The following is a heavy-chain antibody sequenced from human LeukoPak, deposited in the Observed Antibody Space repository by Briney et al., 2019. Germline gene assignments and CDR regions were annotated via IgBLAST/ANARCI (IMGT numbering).Heavy chain of an antibody. CDR1: GFTFGDYA. CDR2: IRSKAYGGTT. J-gene: IGHJ3*02. CDR3: TRVSKPLTALQIDI. D-gene: IGHD5/OR15-5a*01. Sequence: PGRSLRLSCTASGFTFGDYAMSWFRQAPGKGLEWVGFIRSKAYGGTTEYAASVKGRFTISRDDSKSIAYLQMNSLKTEDTAVYYCTRVSKPLTALQIDIWGQGTMVTVSS. V-gene: IGHV3-49*03.